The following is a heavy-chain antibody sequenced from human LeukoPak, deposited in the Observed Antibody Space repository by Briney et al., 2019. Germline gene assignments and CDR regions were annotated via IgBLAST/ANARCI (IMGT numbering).Heavy chain of an antibody. D-gene: IGHD2-2*01. CDR2: ISYDGSNK. Sequence: GGSLRLSCAASGFTSSSYGMHWVRQAPGKGLEWVAVISYDGSNKYYADSVKGRFTISRDNSKNTLYLQMNSLRAEDTAVYYCAKEVVPAAMSNWFDPWGQGTLVTVSS. CDR3: AKEVVPAAMSNWFDP. V-gene: IGHV3-30*18. CDR1: GFTSSSYG. J-gene: IGHJ5*02.